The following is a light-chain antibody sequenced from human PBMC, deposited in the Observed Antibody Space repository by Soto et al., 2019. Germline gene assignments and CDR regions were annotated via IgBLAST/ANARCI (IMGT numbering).Light chain of an antibody. Sequence: QSALTQPASVSGSPGQSITISCAGASSDIGADNYVSWYQQHPGKAPKLIIYEVTNRPSGVSNRFSGSKSGNTASLTISGLQADDEADYYCSSYTTNSAPFVFGTGTKVTVL. CDR2: EVT. CDR1: SSDIGADNY. CDR3: SSYTTNSAPFV. J-gene: IGLJ1*01. V-gene: IGLV2-14*01.